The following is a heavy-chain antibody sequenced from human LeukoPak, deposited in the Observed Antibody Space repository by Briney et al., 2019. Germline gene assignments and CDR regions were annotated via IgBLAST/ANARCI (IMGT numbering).Heavy chain of an antibody. V-gene: IGHV3-7*01. D-gene: IGHD6-13*01. Sequence: GGSLRLSCAASGFTFSSYWMTWVRQAPGKGLEWVANIRQDGSEKHYVDSVKGRFTISRDNAENSLYLQMNSLRAEDTAVYYCARARGRAAAAGTEDYWGQGTLVTVSS. CDR3: ARARGRAAAAGTEDY. J-gene: IGHJ4*02. CDR2: IRQDGSEK. CDR1: GFTFSSYW.